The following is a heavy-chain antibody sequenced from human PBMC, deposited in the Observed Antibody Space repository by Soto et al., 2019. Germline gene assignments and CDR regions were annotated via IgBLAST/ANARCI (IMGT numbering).Heavy chain of an antibody. CDR3: AKVPGTTIYSSGWYEDY. V-gene: IGHV3-23*01. CDR2: ISDSGGST. J-gene: IGHJ4*02. D-gene: IGHD6-19*01. Sequence: EVQLLESGGGLVQPGGSLILSCAASGFTFTTYAMSWVRQGPGKGLEWVSTISDSGGSTHYADSVKGRFTISRDNSKNTLSLQMYSLRAEDTAVYYCAKVPGTTIYSSGWYEDYWGQGTLVTVSS. CDR1: GFTFTTYA.